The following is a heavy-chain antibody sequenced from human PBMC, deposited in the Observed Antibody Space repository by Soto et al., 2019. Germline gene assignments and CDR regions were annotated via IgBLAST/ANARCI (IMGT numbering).Heavy chain of an antibody. V-gene: IGHV1-69*13. CDR3: EKNEGRDGYRFDH. D-gene: IGHD5-12*01. Sequence: ASVKVSCKASGVTFSRQDMRWVRQAPGQGLEWMGGIIPIFGTPQYAEKFQDRVTITADESTSTAYMELSSLTSEDTAVYYCEKNEGRDGYRFDHWGQGTLVTVSS. CDR2: IIPIFGTP. J-gene: IGHJ4*02. CDR1: GVTFSRQD.